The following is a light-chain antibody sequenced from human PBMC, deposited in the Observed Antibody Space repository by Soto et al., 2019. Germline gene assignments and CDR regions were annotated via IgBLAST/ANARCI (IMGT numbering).Light chain of an antibody. CDR2: GNT. CDR1: SSNIGAGYD. V-gene: IGLV1-40*01. CDR3: QSYDISLTGSV. J-gene: IGLJ2*01. Sequence: QSVLTQPPSVSGAPGQRVTISCTGSSSNIGAGYDVHWYQQLPGTAPKLLIYGNTNRPSGVPDRFSGSKSGNSASLAITGLQAEDEADYYCQSYDISLTGSVFGGGTKLTVL.